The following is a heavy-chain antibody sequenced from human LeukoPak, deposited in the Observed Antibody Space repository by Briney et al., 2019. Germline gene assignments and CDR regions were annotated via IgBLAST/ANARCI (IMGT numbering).Heavy chain of an antibody. CDR1: GFTFSSYS. Sequence: GGSLRLSCAASGFTFSSYSMNWVRQARGKGLEWVSYISSSSTIYYADSVKGRFTISRDNAKNSLYLQMNSLRAEDTAVYYCARDLRYDFWSGYAPSDYWGQGTLVTVSS. D-gene: IGHD3-3*01. CDR3: ARDLRYDFWSGYAPSDY. V-gene: IGHV3-48*01. CDR2: ISSSSTI. J-gene: IGHJ4*02.